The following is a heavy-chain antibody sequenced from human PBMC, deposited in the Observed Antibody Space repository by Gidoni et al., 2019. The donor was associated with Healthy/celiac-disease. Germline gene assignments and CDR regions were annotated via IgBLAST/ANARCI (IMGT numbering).Heavy chain of an antibody. Sequence: QVQLVQSGAEAKKPGASVTVSCKASGYTFTSYAMHWVRQAPGQRLAWLGWINAGNGNTKYSKKYQGRVTITRDTTASTAYMELSSLRSEDTAVYYCARDRYSSSWSHEFDYWGQGTLVTVSS. CDR2: INAGNGNT. CDR1: GYTFTSYA. V-gene: IGHV1-3*01. J-gene: IGHJ4*02. D-gene: IGHD6-13*01. CDR3: ARDRYSSSWSHEFDY.